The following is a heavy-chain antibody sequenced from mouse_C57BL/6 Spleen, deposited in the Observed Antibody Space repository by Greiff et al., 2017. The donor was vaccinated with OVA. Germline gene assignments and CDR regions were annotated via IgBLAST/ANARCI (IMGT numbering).Heavy chain of an antibody. Sequence: QVQLQQPGAELVKPGASVKLSCKASGYTFTSYWMQWVKQRPGQGLEWIGEIDPSDSYTNYNQKFKGKATLTVDTSSSTAYMQLSSLTTEDSAVYYWARQLRPDNFYYWGQGTTLTVSS. D-gene: IGHD3-2*02. CDR3: ARQLRPDNFYY. CDR2: IDPSDSYT. J-gene: IGHJ2*01. V-gene: IGHV1-50*01. CDR1: GYTFTSYW.